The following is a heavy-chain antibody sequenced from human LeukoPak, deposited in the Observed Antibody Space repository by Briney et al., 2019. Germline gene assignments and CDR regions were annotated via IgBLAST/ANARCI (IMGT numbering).Heavy chain of an antibody. CDR3: AKDLVRAYRFDAFDI. D-gene: IGHD2-21*01. V-gene: IGHV3-23*01. CDR1: GFTFSSYG. Sequence: QPGGSLRLSCAASGFTFSSYGMSWVRQAPGKGLEWVSAISGSGGSTYYADSVKGRFTISRGNSKNTLYLQMSSLRAEDTAVYYCAKDLVRAYRFDAFDIWGQGTMVTVSS. CDR2: ISGSGGST. J-gene: IGHJ3*02.